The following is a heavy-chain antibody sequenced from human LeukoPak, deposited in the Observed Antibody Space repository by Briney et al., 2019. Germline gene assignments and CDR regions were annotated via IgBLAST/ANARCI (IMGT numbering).Heavy chain of an antibody. CDR3: ARASYGYPFY. CDR1: AYTFTAYF. Sequence: ASVNDSRKTSAYTFTAYFIHWVRQAPGQGLEWMGWINPNSGGTNYAQKFQGRVSMTRDTSITTAYMELSSLTSDDTAVYYCARASYGYPFYWGQGTLLTVSS. V-gene: IGHV1-2*02. D-gene: IGHD3-16*01. CDR2: INPNSGGT. J-gene: IGHJ4*02.